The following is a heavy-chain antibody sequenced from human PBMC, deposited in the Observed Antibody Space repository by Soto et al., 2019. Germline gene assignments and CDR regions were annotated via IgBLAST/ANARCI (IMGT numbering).Heavy chain of an antibody. D-gene: IGHD1-7*01. CDR2: IKSKTDGGTT. CDR3: TTDYADELTGTTFLDAFDI. CDR1: GFTFSNAW. Sequence: GGSLRLSCAASGFTFSNAWMSWVRQAPGKGLEWVGRIKSKTDGGTTDYAAPVKGRFTISRDDSKNTLYLQMNSLKTEDTAVYYCTTDYADELTGTTFLDAFDIWGQGTMVTVSS. J-gene: IGHJ3*02. V-gene: IGHV3-15*01.